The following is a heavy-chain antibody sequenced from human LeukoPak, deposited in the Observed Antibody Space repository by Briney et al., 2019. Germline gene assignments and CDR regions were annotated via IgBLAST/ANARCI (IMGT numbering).Heavy chain of an antibody. CDR1: GGTFSSYA. J-gene: IGHJ6*02. V-gene: IGHV1-69*04. CDR2: IIPILGIA. Sequence: SVKVSCKASGGTFSSYAISWVRRAPGQGLEWMGRIIPILGIANYAQKFQGRVTITADKSTSTAYMELSSLRSEDTAVYYCARYCSSTSCYTLLNGGNPWDYYYGMDVWGQGTTVTVS. D-gene: IGHD2-2*02. CDR3: ARYCSSTSCYTLLNGGNPWDYYYGMDV.